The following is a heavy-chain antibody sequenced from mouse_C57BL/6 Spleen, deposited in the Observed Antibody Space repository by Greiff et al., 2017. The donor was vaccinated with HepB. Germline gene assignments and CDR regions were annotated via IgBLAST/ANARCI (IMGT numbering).Heavy chain of an antibody. Sequence: EVQLQESGPGLVKPSQSLSLTCSVTGYSITSGYNWNWIRQFPGNKLEWMGYISYDGSNNYNPSLKNRISITRDTSKNQFFLKLNSVTTEDTATYYCARDRGDGYYENYAMDYWGQGTSVTVSS. V-gene: IGHV3-6*01. J-gene: IGHJ4*01. CDR2: ISYDGSN. D-gene: IGHD2-3*01. CDR1: GYSITSGYN. CDR3: ARDRGDGYYENYAMDY.